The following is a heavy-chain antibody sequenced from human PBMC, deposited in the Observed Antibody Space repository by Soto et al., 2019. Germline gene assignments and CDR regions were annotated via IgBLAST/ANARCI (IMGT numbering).Heavy chain of an antibody. Sequence: QVQLQQWGAGLLKPSETLSLTCAVYGGSFSGYYWSWIRQPPGKGLEWIGEINHSGSTNYNPSLKSRVTISVDTSKNQFSLKLSSVTAADTAVYYCARGAYDYIWGSYRSGSYYFDYWGQGTLVTVSS. V-gene: IGHV4-34*01. CDR3: ARGAYDYIWGSYRSGSYYFDY. CDR1: GGSFSGYY. D-gene: IGHD3-16*02. J-gene: IGHJ4*02. CDR2: INHSGST.